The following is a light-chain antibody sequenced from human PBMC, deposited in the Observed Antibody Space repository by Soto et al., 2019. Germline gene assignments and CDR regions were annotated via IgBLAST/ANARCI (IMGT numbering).Light chain of an antibody. J-gene: IGKJ4*01. CDR3: QQYKTWPLT. CDR2: GAS. V-gene: IGKV3-15*01. CDR1: QSVGNN. Sequence: EIVMTQSPATLSVSPGERATLSCRASQSVGNNLLAWYQQRPGQAPRLLIYGASARAAGIPSRFSGSGSGTESTLTINSLQSEDFAVYYCQQYKTWPLTFGGGTKVEV.